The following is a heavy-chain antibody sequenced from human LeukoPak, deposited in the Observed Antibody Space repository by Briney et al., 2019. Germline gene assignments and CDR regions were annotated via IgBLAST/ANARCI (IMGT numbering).Heavy chain of an antibody. CDR1: GFTVSGNY. CDR3: ARGLRTTTTFDL. V-gene: IGHV3-53*01. CDR2: IYTGGST. J-gene: IGHJ4*02. Sequence: GGSLRLSCATSGFTVSGNYMSWVRQAPGKGLEWVSIIYTGGSTYYADSVKGRFTISRDSSKNTLYLQMNSLRAEDTAVYYCARGLRTTTTFDLWGQGTLVTVSS. D-gene: IGHD2/OR15-2a*01.